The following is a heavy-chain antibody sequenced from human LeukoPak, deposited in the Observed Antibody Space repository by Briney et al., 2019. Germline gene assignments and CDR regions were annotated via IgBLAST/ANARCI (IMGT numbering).Heavy chain of an antibody. V-gene: IGHV4-34*01. J-gene: IGHJ4*02. CDR1: GGSFSGYY. D-gene: IGHD3-22*01. Sequence: SETLSLTCAVYGGSFSGYYWSWIRQPPGKGLEWIGEINHSGSTNYNPSLKSRVTISVDTSKNQFSLKLSSVTAADTAVYYCARHAEYYYYDSSGYRDWGQGTLVTVSS. CDR3: ARHAEYYYYDSSGYRD. CDR2: INHSGST.